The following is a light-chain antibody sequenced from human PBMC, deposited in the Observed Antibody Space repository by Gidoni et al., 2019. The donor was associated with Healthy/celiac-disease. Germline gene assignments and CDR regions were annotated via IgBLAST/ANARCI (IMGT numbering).Light chain of an antibody. Sequence: EIVMTQSPATLSVSPGERATLSCRASQSVSSNLAWYQQKPGQAPRRLIYGASTRATGIPARFSGSGSGTEFTLTISSRQSEDFAVYYCQQYNNWPPMYTFGQGTKLEIK. CDR3: QQYNNWPPMYT. J-gene: IGKJ2*01. V-gene: IGKV3-15*01. CDR2: GAS. CDR1: QSVSSN.